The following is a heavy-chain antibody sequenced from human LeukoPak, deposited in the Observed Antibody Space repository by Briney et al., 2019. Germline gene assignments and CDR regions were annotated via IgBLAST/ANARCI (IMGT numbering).Heavy chain of an antibody. J-gene: IGHJ3*02. D-gene: IGHD6-13*01. CDR1: GYSFTSYW. CDR3: ARLAYSSSWNDAFDI. CDR2: IYPGDSDT. V-gene: IGHV5-51*01. Sequence: GESLKISCKGSGYSFTSYWIGWVRQVPGKGLEWMGIIYPGDSDTRYSPSFQGQVTISADKSISTAYLQWSSLKASDTAMYYCARLAYSSSWNDAFDIWGQGTMVTVSS.